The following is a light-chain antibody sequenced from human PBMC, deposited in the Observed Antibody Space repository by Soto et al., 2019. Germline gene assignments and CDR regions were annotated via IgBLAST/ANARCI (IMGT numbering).Light chain of an antibody. V-gene: IGLV1-40*01. CDR3: QSYDSTLNGLM. CDR2: DNT. Sequence: QSVLTQPPSVSGAPGQRVTISCTGSSSNIGAGYDVPWYQQLPGTAPKLLIYDNTNRPSGVPDRFSGSKSGTSVSLAITGLQAEDEADYYCQSYDSTLNGLMFGGGTKVTVL. J-gene: IGLJ3*02. CDR1: SSNIGAGYD.